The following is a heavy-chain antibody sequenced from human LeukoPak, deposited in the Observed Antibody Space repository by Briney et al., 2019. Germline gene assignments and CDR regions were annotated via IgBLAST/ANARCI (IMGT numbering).Heavy chain of an antibody. CDR2: ISYDGSNK. J-gene: IGHJ4*02. CDR3: AGSGSVFRFDY. Sequence: GRSLRLSCAASGFTFSSYGMHWVRQAPGKGLEWVAVISYDGSNKYYADSVRGRFTISRDNSKNTLYLQMNSLRADDTAVYYCAGSGSVFRFDYWGQGTLVTVSS. V-gene: IGHV3-30*03. CDR1: GFTFSSYG. D-gene: IGHD1-26*01.